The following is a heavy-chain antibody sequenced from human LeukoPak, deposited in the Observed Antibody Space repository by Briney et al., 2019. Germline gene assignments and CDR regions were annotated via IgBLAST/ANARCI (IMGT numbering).Heavy chain of an antibody. V-gene: IGHV4-59*01. CDR1: GGSISSYY. J-gene: IGHJ4*02. CDR3: AKGGANRYTLGSSVGKNYFDY. CDR2: IYYSGST. Sequence: SETLSLTCTVSGGSISSYYWSWIRQPPGKGLEWIGYIYYSGSTNYNPSLKSRVTISVDTSKNQFSLKLSSVTAADTAVYYCAKGGANRYTLGSSVGKNYFDYWGQGTLVTVSS. D-gene: IGHD3-10*01.